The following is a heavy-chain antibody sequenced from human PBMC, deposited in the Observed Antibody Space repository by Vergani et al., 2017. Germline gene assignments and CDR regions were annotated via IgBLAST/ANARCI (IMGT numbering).Heavy chain of an antibody. CDR1: GYTFTSYY. J-gene: IGHJ4*02. Sequence: QVQLVQSGAEVKKPGASVKVSCKASGYTFTSYYMHWVRQAPGQGLEWMGIINPSGGSTSYAQKFQGRVTMTRDTSTSTVYMELSSLRSEDTAVYYCAKKVASSWYNVAPYYFDYWGQGTLVTVSS. CDR3: AKKVASSWYNVAPYYFDY. D-gene: IGHD6-13*01. CDR2: INPSGGST. V-gene: IGHV1-46*01.